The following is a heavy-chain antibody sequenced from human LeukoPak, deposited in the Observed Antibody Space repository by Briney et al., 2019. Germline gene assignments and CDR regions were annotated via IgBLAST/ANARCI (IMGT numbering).Heavy chain of an antibody. J-gene: IGHJ4*02. CDR2: INPNSGGT. CDR1: GYTFTGYY. CDR3: ARARFLEWPFDY. D-gene: IGHD3-3*01. V-gene: IGHV1-2*02. Sequence: ASVKVSCKASGYTFTGYYMHWVRQAPGQGPEWMGWINPNSGGTNYAQKFQGRVTMTRDTSISTAYMELSRLRSDDTAVYYCARARFLEWPFDYWGQGTLVTVSS.